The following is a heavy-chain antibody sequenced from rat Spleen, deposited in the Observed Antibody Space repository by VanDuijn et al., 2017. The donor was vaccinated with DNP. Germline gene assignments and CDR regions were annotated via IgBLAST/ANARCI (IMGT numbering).Heavy chain of an antibody. CDR3: ARHVLPLRVWDY. D-gene: IGHD4-1*01. CDR1: GFTFSDYF. CDR2: ISYVGGSS. V-gene: IGHV5-22*01. Sequence: EVQLVESGGDLVQPGRSLKLSCAASGFTFSDYFMAWVRQSPTKGLEWVAYISYVGGSSYYGDSVKGRFTISRDKAKSTLYLQRISLRSEDMATYYCARHVLPLRVWDYWGQGVMVTVSS. J-gene: IGHJ2*01.